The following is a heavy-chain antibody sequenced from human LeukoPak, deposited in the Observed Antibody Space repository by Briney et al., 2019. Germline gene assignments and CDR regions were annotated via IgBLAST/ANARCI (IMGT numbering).Heavy chain of an antibody. Sequence: GGPLRLSCAASGFTFSTYGMTWVRQAPGKGLEWVSLISGGGGSTYYADSVKGRFTISRDNSKNTLYLQMNSLRAEDTAIYYCAKAIYYWGQGTLVTVSS. CDR2: ISGGGGST. CDR3: AKAIYY. V-gene: IGHV3-23*01. CDR1: GFTFSTYG. J-gene: IGHJ4*02. D-gene: IGHD3-3*02.